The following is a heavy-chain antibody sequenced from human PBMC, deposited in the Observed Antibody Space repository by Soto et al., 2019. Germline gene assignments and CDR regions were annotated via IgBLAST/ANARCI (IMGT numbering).Heavy chain of an antibody. D-gene: IGHD6-13*01. CDR3: ARDLPGYSSSWYSYYYYGMDV. V-gene: IGHV4-34*01. CDR1: GGSFSGYY. J-gene: IGHJ6*02. CDR2: INHSGST. Sequence: SETLSLTCAVYGGSFSGYYWSWIRQPPGKGLEWIGEINHSGSTNYNPSLKSRVTISVDTSKNQFSLKLSSVTAADTAVYYCARDLPGYSSSWYSYYYYGMDVWGQGTTVTVSS.